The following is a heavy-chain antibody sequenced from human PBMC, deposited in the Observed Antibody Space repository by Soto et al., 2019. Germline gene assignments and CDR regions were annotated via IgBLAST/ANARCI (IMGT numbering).Heavy chain of an antibody. J-gene: IGHJ4*02. CDR3: ARLRATGTEYYFDY. CDR1: GFSLSTSGMC. V-gene: IGHV2-70*11. Sequence: SGPTLVNTTQTLTLTCTFSGFSLSTSGMCVSWIRQPPEKALEWLARIDWDDDKYYSTSLKTRLTISKDTSKNPVVLTMTNIDPVDTATFYCARLRATGTEYYFDYWGQGTLVTV. CDR2: IDWDDDK. D-gene: IGHD1-1*01.